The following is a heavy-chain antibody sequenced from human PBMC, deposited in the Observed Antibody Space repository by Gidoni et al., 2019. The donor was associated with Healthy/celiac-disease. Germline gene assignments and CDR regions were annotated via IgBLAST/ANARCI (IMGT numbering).Heavy chain of an antibody. J-gene: IGHJ6*02. CDR2: ISYDGSNK. D-gene: IGHD3-3*01. CDR1: GFPFSTYG. Sequence: QVQLVESGGGVVQPGRSLRLSCAASGFPFSTYGMHWVRQAPGKGLEWVAVISYDGSNKYYADSVKGRFTISRDNSKNTLYLQMNSLRAEDTAVYYCAKCTIFGVVTSQGYYYGMDVWGQGTTVTVSS. CDR3: AKCTIFGVVTSQGYYYGMDV. V-gene: IGHV3-30*18.